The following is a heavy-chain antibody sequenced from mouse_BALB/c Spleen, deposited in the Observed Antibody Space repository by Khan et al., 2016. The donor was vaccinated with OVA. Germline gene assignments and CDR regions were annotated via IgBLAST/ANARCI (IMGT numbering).Heavy chain of an antibody. D-gene: IGHD1-1*01. CDR2: MSSGSSTI. Sequence: EVQLVESGGGLVQPGGSRKLSCAASGFTFSSFGMHWVRQAPKKGLEWVAYMSSGSSTIYYVDTVKGRFTISRDNPKNTLFLQLTSLRSEDTTMYYGVRSVDSFTWCFDVWGEGTSVTVSS. V-gene: IGHV5-17*02. J-gene: IGHJ1*01. CDR3: VRSVDSFTWCFDV. CDR1: GFTFSSFG.